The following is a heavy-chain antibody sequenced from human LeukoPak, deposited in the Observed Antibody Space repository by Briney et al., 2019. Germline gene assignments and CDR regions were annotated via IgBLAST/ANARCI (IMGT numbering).Heavy chain of an antibody. V-gene: IGHV1-18*01. CDR1: GYTFTSYG. J-gene: IGHJ4*02. CDR2: ISAYNGNT. CDR3: ARSPPLGDMAVAGYYFDY. Sequence: ASVKLSCQGSGYTFTSYGFSWVRQAPGQGLAWMGWISAYNGNTNYAQKLQGSVTMTPDTSTSTAYMELRSLRSDDTAVYYCARSPPLGDMAVAGYYFDYWGQGTLVPVTS. D-gene: IGHD6-19*01.